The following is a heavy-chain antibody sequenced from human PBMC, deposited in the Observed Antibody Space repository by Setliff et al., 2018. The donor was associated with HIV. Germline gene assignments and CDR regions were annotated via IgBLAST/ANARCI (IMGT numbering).Heavy chain of an antibody. CDR3: AREGRGDWSYYFDY. J-gene: IGHJ4*02. Sequence: SETLSLTCAVYGGSFSGYYWSWIRQPPGKGLEWIGEINHSGSTNNNPSLKSRVTISVDTSKNQFSLKLSSVTAADTAVYYCAREGRGDWSYYFDYWGQGTLVTVSS. CDR1: GGSFSGYY. V-gene: IGHV4-34*01. D-gene: IGHD2-21*02. CDR2: INHSGST.